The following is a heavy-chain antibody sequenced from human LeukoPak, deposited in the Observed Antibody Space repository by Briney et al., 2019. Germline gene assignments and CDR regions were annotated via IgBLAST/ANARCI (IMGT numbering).Heavy chain of an antibody. CDR2: IKQDGSEK. J-gene: IGHJ3*02. V-gene: IGHV3-7*01. CDR1: GFTFSSYW. CDR3: ARVRRYCSSTSCYRGGYAFDI. D-gene: IGHD2-2*01. Sequence: PGGSLRLSCAASGFTFSSYWMSWVRQAPGKGLEWVANIKQDGSEKYYVDSVKGRFTISRDNAKNSLYLQMNSLRAEDTAVYYCARVRRYCSSTSCYRGGYAFDIWGQGTMVTVS.